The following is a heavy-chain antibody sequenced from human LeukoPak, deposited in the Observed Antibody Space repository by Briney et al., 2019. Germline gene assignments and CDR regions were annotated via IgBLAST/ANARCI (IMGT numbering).Heavy chain of an antibody. J-gene: IGHJ3*02. Sequence: ASVKVSCKASGYTFTGYYMHWVRQAPGQGLEWMGWINPNSGGTNYAQKFQGRVTMTRDTSISTAYMELSRLRSDDTAVYYCARRCGITIFCRVPIWSQGTMVTVSS. CDR2: INPNSGGT. D-gene: IGHD3-9*01. CDR3: ARRCGITIFCRVPI. CDR1: GYTFTGYY. V-gene: IGHV1-2*02.